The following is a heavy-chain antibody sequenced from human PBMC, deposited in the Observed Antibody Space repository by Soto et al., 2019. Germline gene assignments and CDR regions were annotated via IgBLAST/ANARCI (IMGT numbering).Heavy chain of an antibody. D-gene: IGHD4-17*01. CDR3: ARAPPLMTTVTTDEYYFDY. J-gene: IGHJ4*02. Sequence: GGSLRLSCAASGFTFSSYAMSWVRQAPGKGLEWVSAISGSGGSTYYADSVKGRFTISRDNSKNTLYLQMNSLRAEDTAVYYCARAPPLMTTVTTDEYYFDYWGQGTLVTVSS. CDR2: ISGSGGST. V-gene: IGHV3-23*01. CDR1: GFTFSSYA.